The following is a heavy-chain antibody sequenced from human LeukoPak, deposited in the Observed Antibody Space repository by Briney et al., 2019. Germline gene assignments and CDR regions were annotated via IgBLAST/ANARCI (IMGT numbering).Heavy chain of an antibody. D-gene: IGHD2/OR15-2a*01. CDR3: ARAEDLWENFDY. V-gene: IGHV3-11*06. Sequence: GGSLRLSCAASGFTFGDYYMSWIRQAPGEGLEWISSITSDSRYRYYADSVKGRFTISRDNAKNSLYLQMSSLRGEDTAVYYCARAEDLWENFDYWGQGTLVTVSS. CDR1: GFTFGDYY. CDR2: ITSDSRYR. J-gene: IGHJ4*02.